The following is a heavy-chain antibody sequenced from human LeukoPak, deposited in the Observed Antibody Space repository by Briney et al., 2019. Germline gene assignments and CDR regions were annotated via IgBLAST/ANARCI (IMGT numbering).Heavy chain of an antibody. V-gene: IGHV3-23*01. CDR3: AKGKGSSQWELPYFDY. CDR1: GFTFSRYA. J-gene: IGHJ4*02. D-gene: IGHD1-26*01. CDR2: ISGSGGST. Sequence: PGGSLRLSCAASGFTFSRYAMSWVRQVPGKGLEWVSAISGSGGSTYYADSVKGRFTISRYNSKNTLYLQMNSLRAEDTAVYYWAKGKGSSQWELPYFDYWGQGTLVTGSS.